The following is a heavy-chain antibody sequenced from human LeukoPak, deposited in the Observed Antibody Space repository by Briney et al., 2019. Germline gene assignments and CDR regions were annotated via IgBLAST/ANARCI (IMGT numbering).Heavy chain of an antibody. Sequence: SETLSLTCTVSGGSISTYYWNWIRQPPGKGLEWIGYIYHSGSTNYNPSLQSRVTISVDTSKNQFSLNLNSVTAADTAVYYCARAPPYYYDSSGYKIEPFDYWGQGTLVTVSS. CDR3: ARAPPYYYDSSGYKIEPFDY. D-gene: IGHD3-22*01. J-gene: IGHJ4*02. CDR1: GGSISTYY. CDR2: IYHSGST. V-gene: IGHV4-59*01.